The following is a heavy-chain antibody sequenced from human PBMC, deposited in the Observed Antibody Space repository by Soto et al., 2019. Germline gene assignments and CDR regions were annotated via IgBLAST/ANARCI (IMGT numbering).Heavy chain of an antibody. CDR2: VNPILSMS. CDR3: ATSYGSGYRAFDY. Sequence: QVQLVQSGAEVKRPGSSVKVSCKASGDTFSFYSINWVRQAPGLGLEWMGRVNPILSMSNYAQRFQGRVMMTADKATGTAYMELSGLRSEDTAMYYCATSYGSGYRAFDYWGQGALVTVSS. CDR1: GDTFSFYS. J-gene: IGHJ4*02. V-gene: IGHV1-69*04. D-gene: IGHD3-10*01.